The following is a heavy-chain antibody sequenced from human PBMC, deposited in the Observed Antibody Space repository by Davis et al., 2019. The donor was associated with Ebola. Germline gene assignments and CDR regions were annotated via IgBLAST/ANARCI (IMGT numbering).Heavy chain of an antibody. CDR2: ISGSGGST. D-gene: IGHD3-10*01. CDR1: GFTFSIYT. CDR3: AKLGYYYGSGVGYMDV. Sequence: GESLKISCAASGFTFSIYTMNWFRQAPGKGLEWVSAISGSGGSTYYADSVKGRFTISRDNSKNTLYLQMNSLRAEDTAVYYCAKLGYYYGSGVGYMDVWGKGTTVTVSS. V-gene: IGHV3-23*01. J-gene: IGHJ6*03.